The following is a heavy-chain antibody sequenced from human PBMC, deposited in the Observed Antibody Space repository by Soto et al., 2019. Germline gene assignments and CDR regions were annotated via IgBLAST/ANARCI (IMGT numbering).Heavy chain of an antibody. CDR1: GGTFSSYA. J-gene: IGHJ6*02. V-gene: IGHV1-69*13. CDR3: ARDEGTNGVCFAGLRYYGMDV. Sequence: EASVKVSCKASGGTFSSYAISWVRQAPGQGLEWMGGIIPIFGTANYAQKFQGRVTITADESTSTAYMELSSLRSEDTAVYYCARDEGTNGVCFAGLRYYGMDVWGQGTTVTVSS. D-gene: IGHD2-8*01. CDR2: IIPIFGTA.